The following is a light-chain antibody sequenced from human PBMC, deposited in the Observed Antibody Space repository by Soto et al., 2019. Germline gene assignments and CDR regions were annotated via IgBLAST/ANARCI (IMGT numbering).Light chain of an antibody. CDR2: GAS. Sequence: EVVMTQSPASLSASPGERVTLSCRASQTVSSSYLAWYQQKPGQAPRLLIYGASSRATGIPDRFSGSGSGTDFTLTISRLEPEDFAVYYCQQYGSSLLTFGGGTKVDIK. V-gene: IGKV3-20*01. CDR3: QQYGSSLLT. CDR1: QTVSSSY. J-gene: IGKJ4*01.